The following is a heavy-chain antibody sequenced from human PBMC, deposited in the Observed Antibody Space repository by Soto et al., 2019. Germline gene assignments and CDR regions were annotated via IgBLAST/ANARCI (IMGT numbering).Heavy chain of an antibody. CDR3: ARDFTDDAFDL. V-gene: IGHV3-7*03. J-gene: IGHJ3*01. CDR2: IKQDGSEK. CDR1: GLIFSNYW. Sequence: PGGSLRLSCVASGLIFSNYWMSWVRQAPGKGLEWVAKIKQDGSEKYYVNSVKGRFTISRDNAKNSLFLQMNSLRADDTAVYYCARDFTDDAFDLWGQGTMVTVSS.